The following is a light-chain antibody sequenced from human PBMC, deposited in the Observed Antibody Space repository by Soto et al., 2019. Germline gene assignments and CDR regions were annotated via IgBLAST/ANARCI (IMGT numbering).Light chain of an antibody. Sequence: EIVVTQYPGTLSLSPGERATLSCRASQSVSSSYLAWYQQKPGQAPRLLIYGASSRATGIPDRFSGSGSGTDFTLTISRLEPEDFAVYYCQQYGSSPWPFGQGTKVDIK. V-gene: IGKV3-20*01. J-gene: IGKJ1*01. CDR3: QQYGSSPWP. CDR1: QSVSSSY. CDR2: GAS.